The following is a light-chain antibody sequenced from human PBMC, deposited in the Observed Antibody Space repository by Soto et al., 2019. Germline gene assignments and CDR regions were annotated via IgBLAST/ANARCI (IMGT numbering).Light chain of an antibody. CDR2: AES. V-gene: IGKV1-39*01. CDR3: QQSYSTPWT. Sequence: DIHMTPPPSSLYASVAYTVTLTVRASQSITIYLNWYQQKTGKAPKILIYAESSLQSGVPSTLSGSGSGTDLNLTISSLQPEDFATYYCQQSYSTPWTCGQGTKVDI. CDR1: QSITIY. J-gene: IGKJ1*01.